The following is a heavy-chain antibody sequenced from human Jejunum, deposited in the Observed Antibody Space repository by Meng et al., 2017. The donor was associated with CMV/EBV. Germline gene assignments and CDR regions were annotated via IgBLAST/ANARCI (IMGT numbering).Heavy chain of an antibody. V-gene: IGHV1-2*02. Sequence: QVQLLQSGAEVKTPGASVKVSCKASGYTFTSYYIHWVRQAPGQGLEWMGWINPNNGDTNYAQKFQGGVTMTRDTSINTAYMEVTSADTAVYYCARGANYASYRVDYWDQGTLVTVAS. CDR1: GYTFTSYY. D-gene: IGHD1-7*01. J-gene: IGHJ4*02. CDR2: INPNNGDT. CDR3: ARGANYASYRVDY.